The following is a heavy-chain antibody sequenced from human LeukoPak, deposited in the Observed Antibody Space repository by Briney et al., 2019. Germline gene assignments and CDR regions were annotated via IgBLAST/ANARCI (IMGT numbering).Heavy chain of an antibody. Sequence: SETQSLTCTVSGGSISSSSYYWGWIRQPPGKGLEWIGSIYYSGSTYYNPSLKSRVTISVDTSKNQFSLKLSSVTAADTAVYYCALTLYCTNGVCYTRGADYWGQGTMVTVSS. CDR1: GGSISSSSYY. D-gene: IGHD2-8*01. CDR2: IYYSGST. J-gene: IGHJ4*02. CDR3: ALTLYCTNGVCYTRGADY. V-gene: IGHV4-39*01.